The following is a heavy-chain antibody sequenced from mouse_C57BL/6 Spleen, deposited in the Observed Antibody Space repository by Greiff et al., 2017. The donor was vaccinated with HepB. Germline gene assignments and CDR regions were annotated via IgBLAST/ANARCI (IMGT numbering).Heavy chain of an antibody. D-gene: IGHD1-3*01. CDR1: GFTFSSYA. CDR2: ISSGGDYI. V-gene: IGHV5-9-1*02. J-gene: IGHJ4*01. CDR3: TRDEWLKGAMDY. Sequence: EVQVVESGEGLVKPGGSPKLSCAASGFTFSSYAMSWVRQTPEKRLEWVAYISSGGDYIYYADTVKGRFTISRDNARNTLYLQMSSLKSEDTAMYYCTRDEWLKGAMDYWGQGTSVTVSS.